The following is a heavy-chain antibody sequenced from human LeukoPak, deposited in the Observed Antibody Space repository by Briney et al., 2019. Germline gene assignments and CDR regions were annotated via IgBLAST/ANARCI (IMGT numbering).Heavy chain of an antibody. CDR3: ARDGSGVWFDY. CDR2: INAYNGDT. Sequence: ASVKVSCKASNYTFTSYGISWVRQAPGQGLEWMAWINAYNGDTNYAQKLQGRVTLTTETSTSTAYMELRSLRSDDTAVYYCARDGSGVWFDYWGQGTLVTVSS. J-gene: IGHJ4*02. V-gene: IGHV1-18*01. D-gene: IGHD3-10*01. CDR1: NYTFTSYG.